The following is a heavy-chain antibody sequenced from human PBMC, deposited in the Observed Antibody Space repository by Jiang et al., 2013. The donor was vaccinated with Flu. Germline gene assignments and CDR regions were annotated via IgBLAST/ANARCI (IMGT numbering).Heavy chain of an antibody. V-gene: IGHV4-31*03. CDR1: GGSISSGGYY. CDR3: ARVIAAAQNWFDP. Sequence: GPGLVKPSQTLSLTCTVSGGSISSGGYYWSWIRQHPGKGLEWIGYIYYSGSTYYNPSLKSRVTISVDTSKNQFSLKLSSVTAADTAVYYCARVIAAAQNWFDPWGQGTLVTVSS. CDR2: IYYSGST. D-gene: IGHD6-13*01. J-gene: IGHJ5*02.